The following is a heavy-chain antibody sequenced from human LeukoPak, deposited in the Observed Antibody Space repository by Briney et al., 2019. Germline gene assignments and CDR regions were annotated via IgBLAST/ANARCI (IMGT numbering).Heavy chain of an antibody. Sequence: PSQTLSLTCTVSGGSISNSSYYWGWIRQPPGKGLEWIGSIYYGGSTYYNPSLKSRVTISVDTSKNQFSLKLSSVTAADTAVYYCASHPYDFWSGSKYYFDYWGQGTLVTVSS. J-gene: IGHJ4*02. D-gene: IGHD3-3*01. CDR1: GGSISNSSYY. CDR3: ASHPYDFWSGSKYYFDY. CDR2: IYYGGST. V-gene: IGHV4-39*01.